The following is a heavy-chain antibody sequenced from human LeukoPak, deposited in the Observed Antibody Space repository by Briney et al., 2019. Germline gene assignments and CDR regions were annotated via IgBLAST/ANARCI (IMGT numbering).Heavy chain of an antibody. D-gene: IGHD3-22*01. J-gene: IGHJ4*02. CDR1: GFTFSRYG. CDR3: AKGFYYDSSGHYTLDY. Sequence: GGSLRLSCAASGFTFSRYGMSWVRQAPGKGLEWVSAISGSGGSTYYADSVKGRFTIPRDNSKNTLYLQMNSLRAEDTAVYYCAKGFYYDSSGHYTLDYWGQGTLVTVSS. CDR2: ISGSGGST. V-gene: IGHV3-23*01.